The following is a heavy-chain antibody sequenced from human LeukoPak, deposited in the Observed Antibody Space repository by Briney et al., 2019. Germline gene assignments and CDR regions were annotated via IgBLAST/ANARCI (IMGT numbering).Heavy chain of an antibody. V-gene: IGHV4-34*01. CDR2: INHSGST. J-gene: IGHJ4*02. Sequence: SSETLSLTCAVYGGSFSGYYWSRIRQPPGKGLEWIGEINHSGSTNYNPSLKSRVTISVDTSKNQFSLKLSSVTAADTAVYHCASRIRYFDLDYWGQGTLVTVSS. CDR3: ASRIRYFDLDY. D-gene: IGHD3-9*01. CDR1: GGSFSGYY.